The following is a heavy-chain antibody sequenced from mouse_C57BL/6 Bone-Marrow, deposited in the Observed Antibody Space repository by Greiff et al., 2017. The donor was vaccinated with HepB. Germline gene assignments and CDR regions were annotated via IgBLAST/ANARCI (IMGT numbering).Heavy chain of an antibody. D-gene: IGHD1-1*01. V-gene: IGHV1-59*01. J-gene: IGHJ4*01. Sequence: VQLQQPGAELVRPGPSVKLSCKASGYTFTSYWMHWVKQRPGQGLEWIGVIDPSDSYTNYNQKFKGKATLTVDTSSSTAYMQLSSLTSEDSAVYYCAGLLRSLMDYWGQGTSVTVSS. CDR3: AGLLRSLMDY. CDR2: IDPSDSYT. CDR1: GYTFTSYW.